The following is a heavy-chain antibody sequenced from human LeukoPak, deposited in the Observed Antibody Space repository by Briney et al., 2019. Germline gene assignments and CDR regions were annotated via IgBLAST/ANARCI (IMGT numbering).Heavy chain of an antibody. D-gene: IGHD6-25*01. CDR3: ARFAAGGSYYYYMDV. J-gene: IGHJ6*03. Sequence: GGSLRLSCAASGFTFSSYTMNWVRQPPGKGLEWVSNIGTSSTTIYYADSVKGRFTISRDNAKNSLYLQMNSLRADDTAVYYCARFAAGGSYYYYMDVWAKGPRSPSP. CDR1: GFTFSSYT. CDR2: IGTSSTTI. V-gene: IGHV3-48*01.